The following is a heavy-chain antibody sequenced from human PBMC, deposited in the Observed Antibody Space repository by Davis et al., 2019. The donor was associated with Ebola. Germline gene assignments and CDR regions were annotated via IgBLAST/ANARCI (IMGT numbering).Heavy chain of an antibody. V-gene: IGHV1-18*04. CDR1: GYTFTSYY. CDR2: ISAYNGNT. D-gene: IGHD3-10*01. Sequence: AASVKVSCKASGYTFTSYYMHWVRQAPGQGLEWMGWISAYNGNTNYAQKLQGRVTMTTDTSTSTAYMELRSLRSDDTAVYYCARKTSGSTFFDYWGQGALVTVSS. CDR3: ARKTSGSTFFDY. J-gene: IGHJ4*02.